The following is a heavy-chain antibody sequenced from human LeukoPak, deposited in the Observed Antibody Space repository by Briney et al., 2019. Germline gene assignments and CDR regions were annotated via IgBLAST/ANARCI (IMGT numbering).Heavy chain of an antibody. V-gene: IGHV3-30*18. CDR1: GFTFSYYG. CDR3: AKDGLAAADWFDY. CDR2: ISYDGSSK. Sequence: GGSLRLSCAASGFTFSYYGMHWVRQAPGKGLEWVAVISYDGSSKYYADSVKGRFTISRDNSKNTLYLQMNSLRAEDTAVYYCAKDGLAAADWFDYWGQGTLVTVSS. J-gene: IGHJ4*02. D-gene: IGHD6-13*01.